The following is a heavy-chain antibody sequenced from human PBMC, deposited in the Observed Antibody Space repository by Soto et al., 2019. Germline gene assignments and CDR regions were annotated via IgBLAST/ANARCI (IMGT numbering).Heavy chain of an antibody. V-gene: IGHV4-61*01. CDR3: ARVYYYDSSGFDY. CDR1: GGSVSSGSYY. D-gene: IGHD3-22*01. CDR2: IYYSGST. J-gene: IGHJ4*02. Sequence: SETLSLTCTVAGGSVSSGSYYWSWIRQPPGKGLEWIGYIYYSGSTNYNPSLKSRVTISVDTSKNQFSLKLSSVTTADTAVYYCARVYYYDSSGFDYWGQGTLVTVSS.